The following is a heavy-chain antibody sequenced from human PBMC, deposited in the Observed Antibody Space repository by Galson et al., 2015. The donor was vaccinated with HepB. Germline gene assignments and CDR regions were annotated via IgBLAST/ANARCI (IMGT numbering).Heavy chain of an antibody. J-gene: IGHJ4*02. D-gene: IGHD6-6*01. Sequence: SLRLSCAASGFTFSGYGMSWVRQAPGKGLEWVSTITTSGGSTYYADSVKGRFTISRDNSKNTLYLQMNSLRPEDTAVYYCAKSVRYSSSSGAYYWGQGTLVTVSS. CDR1: GFTFSGYG. CDR2: ITTSGGST. CDR3: AKSVRYSSSSGAYY. V-gene: IGHV3-23*01.